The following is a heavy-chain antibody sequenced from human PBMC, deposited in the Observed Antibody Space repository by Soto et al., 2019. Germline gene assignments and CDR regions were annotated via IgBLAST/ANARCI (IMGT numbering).Heavy chain of an antibody. CDR1: GGSISSGGYY. CDR3: ARGPGYSSLYGSNWFDP. D-gene: IGHD6-13*01. J-gene: IGHJ5*02. CDR2: IYYSGST. V-gene: IGHV4-31*03. Sequence: QVQLQESGPGLVKPSQTLSLTCTVSGGSISSGGYYWSWIRQHPGKGLEWIAYIYYSGSTYYNPSLKSRVTTSVDTSKNQFSLKLSSVTAADTAVYYCARGPGYSSLYGSNWFDPWGQGTLVTVSS.